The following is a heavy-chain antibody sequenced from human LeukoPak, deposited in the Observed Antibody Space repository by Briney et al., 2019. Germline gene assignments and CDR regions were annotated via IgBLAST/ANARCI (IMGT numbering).Heavy chain of an antibody. V-gene: IGHV3-30*02. Sequence: PGGSLRLSCAASGFTFSSYGMHWVRQAPGKGLEWVAFIRYDGSNKYYADSVKGRFTISRDNSKNTLYLQMNSLRAEDTAVYYCAIENYGSGSTSSYYYYYMDVWGKGTTVTISS. D-gene: IGHD3-10*01. CDR2: IRYDGSNK. J-gene: IGHJ6*03. CDR1: GFTFSSYG. CDR3: AIENYGSGSTSSYYYYYMDV.